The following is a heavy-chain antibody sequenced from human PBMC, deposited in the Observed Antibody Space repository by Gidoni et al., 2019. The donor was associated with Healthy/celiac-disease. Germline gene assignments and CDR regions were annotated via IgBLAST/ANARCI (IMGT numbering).Heavy chain of an antibody. CDR1: GFTVSSNY. CDR2: IYSGGST. J-gene: IGHJ6*02. D-gene: IGHD3-3*01. V-gene: IGHV3-53*01. CDR3: ASPGVREFWSGYPTFYGMDV. Sequence: EVQLVESGGGLIQPGGSLRLSCAASGFTVSSNYMSWVRQAPGKGLEWVSVIYSGGSTYYADSVKGLFTISRDNSKNTLYLQMNSLRAEDTAVYYCASPGVREFWSGYPTFYGMDVWGQGTTVTVSS.